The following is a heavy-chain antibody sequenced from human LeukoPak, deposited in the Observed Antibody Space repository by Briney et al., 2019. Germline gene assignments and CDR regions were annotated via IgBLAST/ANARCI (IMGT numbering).Heavy chain of an antibody. V-gene: IGHV1-24*01. CDR3: ARVLSMVRGVIPFGY. CDR2: FDPEDGET. J-gene: IGHJ4*02. Sequence: VASVKVSCKVSGYTLTELSMHWVRQAPGKGLEWMGGFDPEDGETIYAQKFQGRVTMTEDTSTDTAYMELSSLRSEDTAVYYCARVLSMVRGVIPFGYWGQGTLVTVSS. D-gene: IGHD3-10*01. CDR1: GYTLTELS.